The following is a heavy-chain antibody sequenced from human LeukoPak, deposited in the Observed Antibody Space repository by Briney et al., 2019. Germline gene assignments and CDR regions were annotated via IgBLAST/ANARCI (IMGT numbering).Heavy chain of an antibody. CDR2: ISAYNGNT. D-gene: IGHD6-13*01. CDR1: GYTFTSYG. CDR3: ARRADSSNFPDY. J-gene: IGHJ4*02. V-gene: IGHV1-18*01. Sequence: ASVKVSCKASGYTFTSYGISWVRQAPGQGLEWMGWISAYNGNTNYAQKFQGRVTMTRDTSTSTVYMELSSLRSEDTAVYYCARRADSSNFPDYWGQGTLVTVSS.